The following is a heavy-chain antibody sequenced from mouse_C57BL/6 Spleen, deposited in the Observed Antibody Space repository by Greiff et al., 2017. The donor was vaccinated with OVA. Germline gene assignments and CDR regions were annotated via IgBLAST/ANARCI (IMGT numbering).Heavy chain of an antibody. CDR1: GFSLTSYG. D-gene: IGHD2-4*01. CDR3: AKNTDYDEFAY. V-gene: IGHV2-5*01. CDR2: IWRGGSP. J-gene: IGHJ3*01. Sequence: QVQLKQSGPGLVQPSQSLSITCTVSGFSLTSYGVHWVRQSPGKGLEWLGVIWRGGSPDYTAAFMSRLSLTKDNSKSQVFFKMNSLQADDTAIYYCAKNTDYDEFAYWGQGTLVTVSA.